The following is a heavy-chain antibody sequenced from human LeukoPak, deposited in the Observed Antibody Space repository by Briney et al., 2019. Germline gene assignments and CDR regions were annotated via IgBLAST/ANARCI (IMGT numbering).Heavy chain of an antibody. J-gene: IGHJ4*02. CDR1: GGTFSSYT. CDR3: ARAPVVVPDAGGNYFDY. D-gene: IGHD2-2*01. CDR2: IIPILGIA. V-gene: IGHV1-69*10. Sequence: SVKVSCKASGGTFSSYTISWVRQAPGQGLEWMGGIIPILGIANYAQKFQGRVTITADKSTSTAYMELSSLRSEDTAVYYCARAPVVVPDAGGNYFDYWGQGTLVTVSS.